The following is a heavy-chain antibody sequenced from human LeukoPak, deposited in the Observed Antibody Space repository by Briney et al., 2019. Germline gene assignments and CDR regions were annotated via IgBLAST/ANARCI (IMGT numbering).Heavy chain of an antibody. CDR3: ARVGDHYHWYLDL. Sequence: PGGSLRLSCAASGFSFSTNYMNWVRQAPGKGLEWVSILYSGSSTYYTDSVKGRFTISRDNSRNTLYLHMTNLRAEDTAVYYCARVGDHYHWYLDLWGRGSLLTVSS. D-gene: IGHD3-10*01. CDR2: LYSGSST. CDR1: GFSFSTNY. V-gene: IGHV3-53*01. J-gene: IGHJ2*01.